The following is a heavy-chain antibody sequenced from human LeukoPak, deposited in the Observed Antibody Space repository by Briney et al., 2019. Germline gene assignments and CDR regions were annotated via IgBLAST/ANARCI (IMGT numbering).Heavy chain of an antibody. J-gene: IGHJ4*02. Sequence: ASVKVSCKASGYTFTSYYMHWVRQAPGQGLEWMGIINPSGGSTSYAQKFQGRVTMTTDTSTSTTYMELRSLRSDDTAVYYCARSDYGDLFGYWGQGTLVTVSS. CDR3: ARSDYGDLFGY. V-gene: IGHV1-46*01. CDR2: INPSGGST. CDR1: GYTFTSYY. D-gene: IGHD4-17*01.